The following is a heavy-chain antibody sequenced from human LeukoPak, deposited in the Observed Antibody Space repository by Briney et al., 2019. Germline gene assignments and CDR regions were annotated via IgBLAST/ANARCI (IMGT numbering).Heavy chain of an antibody. CDR2: IDYNGRT. J-gene: IGHJ4*02. CDR1: GGSVSSGTYF. D-gene: IGHD6-19*01. CDR3: ARGSGWLTDH. Sequence: SETLSLTCTVSGGSVSSGTYFLNWIRQAPGKVLEWIGYIDYNGRTNYNPSLKSRVSISVGTSKNQFPLKVSSVTATDTAVYYCARGSGWLTDHWGQGTLVTVSS. V-gene: IGHV4-61*01.